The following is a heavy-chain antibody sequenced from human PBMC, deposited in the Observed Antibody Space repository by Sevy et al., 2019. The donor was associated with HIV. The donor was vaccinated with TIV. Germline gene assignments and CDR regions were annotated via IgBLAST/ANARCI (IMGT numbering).Heavy chain of an antibody. J-gene: IGHJ4*02. V-gene: IGHV3-30*02. D-gene: IGHD6-13*01. Sequence: GGSLRLSCAASGLIFSHYGMHWVRQAPGKGLEWVAFISYDGIDTYYVDSVKGRFSISRDNSKNTVYLQINSLRTEDTALYYCAKNTAAAGTGGFDYWGQGTLVTVSS. CDR3: AKNTAAAGTGGFDY. CDR2: ISYDGIDT. CDR1: GLIFSHYG.